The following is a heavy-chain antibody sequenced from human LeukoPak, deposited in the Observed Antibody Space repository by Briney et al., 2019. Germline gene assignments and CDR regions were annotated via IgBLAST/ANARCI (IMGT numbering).Heavy chain of an antibody. D-gene: IGHD3-22*01. J-gene: IGHJ4*02. V-gene: IGHV3-23*01. CDR2: ISGSGGST. Sequence: GGSLRLSCAASGFTFSSYAMSWVRQAPGKGLEWVSAISGSGGSTYYADSVKGRFTISRDNSKNTLYLQMNSRRAEDTAVYYCAKDELGITMIYFDYWGQGTLVTVSS. CDR3: AKDELGITMIYFDY. CDR1: GFTFSSYA.